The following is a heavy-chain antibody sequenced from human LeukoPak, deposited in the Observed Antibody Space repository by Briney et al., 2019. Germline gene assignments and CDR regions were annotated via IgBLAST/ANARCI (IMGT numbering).Heavy chain of an antibody. D-gene: IGHD1-1*01. Sequence: SETLSLTCSVSGGSISSSSYYWGWIRQPPGKGLEWIGSIYYSGNTYNNPSLKSRVTVSVDTSKNQFSLKLSSVIEADTAVYYCARAYAGYASRFDYWGQGILVTVTS. CDR2: IYYSGNT. CDR1: GGSISSSSYY. CDR3: ARAYAGYASRFDY. V-gene: IGHV4-39*07. J-gene: IGHJ4*02.